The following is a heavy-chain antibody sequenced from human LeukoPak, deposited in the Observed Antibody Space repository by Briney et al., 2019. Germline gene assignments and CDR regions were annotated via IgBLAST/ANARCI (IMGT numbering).Heavy chain of an antibody. D-gene: IGHD3-22*01. V-gene: IGHV3-11*01. CDR2: SSSRGSTT. CDR3: ARLHSSGFYHPDY. CDR1: GGSISSGGYY. Sequence: LSLTCTVSGGSISSGGYYWSWIRQHPGKGLEWVSHSSSRGSTTYYADSVKGRFTISRDNAKNSLFLQMNSLRAEDTAVYYCARLHSSGFYHPDYWGQGTLVTVSS. J-gene: IGHJ4*02.